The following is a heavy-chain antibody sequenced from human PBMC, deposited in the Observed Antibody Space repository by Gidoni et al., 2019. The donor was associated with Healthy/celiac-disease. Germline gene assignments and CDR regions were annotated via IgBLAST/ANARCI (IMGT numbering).Heavy chain of an antibody. CDR3: ARTLTSRGDILTGSIDY. D-gene: IGHD3-9*01. J-gene: IGHJ4*02. CDR1: GFPFSTSR. CDR2: IRSSSGTI. V-gene: IGHV3-48*01. Sequence: VPLVGSGGGLVQLGGSLRLSCAASGFPFSTSRMNWVRQAPGTGLEWVAYIRSSSGTIVYADSVKGGFSISRDKAKNSRYLQMNSLRAEDTDVYYCARTLTSRGDILTGSIDYWGQGTLVTVSS.